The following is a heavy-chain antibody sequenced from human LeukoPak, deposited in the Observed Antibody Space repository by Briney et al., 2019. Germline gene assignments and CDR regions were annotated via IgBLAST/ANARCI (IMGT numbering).Heavy chain of an antibody. J-gene: IGHJ3*02. V-gene: IGHV6-1*01. CDR2: TYYRSKWYN. CDR3: ARSGRITMVRGVQDAFDI. Sequence: SQTLSLTCAISGDSVSSNSAAWNWIRQSPSRGLEWLGRTYYRSKWYNDYAVSVKSRITINPDTSKNQFSLQLNSVTPEDTAVYYCARSGRITMVRGVQDAFDIWGQGTMVTVSS. CDR1: GDSVSSNSAA. D-gene: IGHD3-10*01.